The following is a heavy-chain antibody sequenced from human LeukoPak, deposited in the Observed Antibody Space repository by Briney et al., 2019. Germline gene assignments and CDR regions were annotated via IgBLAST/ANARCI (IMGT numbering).Heavy chain of an antibody. CDR3: ARGTKGGIAAAGTGWFDP. Sequence: SETLSLTCAVYGGSFSGYYWSWIRQPPGKGLEWIGEINHSGSTNYNPSLKSRVTISVDTSKNQFSLKLSSVTAADTAVYYCARGTKGGIAAAGTGWFDPWGQGTLVTVSS. CDR1: GGSFSGYY. D-gene: IGHD6-13*01. CDR2: INHSGST. V-gene: IGHV4-34*01. J-gene: IGHJ5*02.